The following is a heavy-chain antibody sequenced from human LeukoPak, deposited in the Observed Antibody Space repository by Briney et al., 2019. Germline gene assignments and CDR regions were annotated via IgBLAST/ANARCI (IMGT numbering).Heavy chain of an antibody. Sequence: GGSLRLSCATSGFTFSASGMHWVRQAPGKGLEGVAFIRDDGTNEYYTDSVKGRFTISRDNSKNTLYPQMNSLGVEDTAVYYCARDGDDTSGYFSPFDYWGQGTLVTVSS. D-gene: IGHD3-22*01. CDR1: GFTFSASG. CDR2: IRDDGTNE. V-gene: IGHV3-30*02. J-gene: IGHJ4*02. CDR3: ARDGDDTSGYFSPFDY.